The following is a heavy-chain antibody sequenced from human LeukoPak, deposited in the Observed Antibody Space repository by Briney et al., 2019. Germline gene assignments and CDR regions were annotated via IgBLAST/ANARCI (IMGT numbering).Heavy chain of an antibody. CDR2: IWYDGSNK. CDR1: GLTFSSYG. V-gene: IGHV3-33*06. Sequence: GGSLRLSCAASGLTFSSYGMHWVRQAPGKGLEWVAVIWYDGSNKYYADSVKGRFTISRDNSKNTLYLQMNSLRAEDTAVYYCAKDLQQYSSSSGAMDVWGKGTTVTVSS. J-gene: IGHJ6*03. CDR3: AKDLQQYSSSSGAMDV. D-gene: IGHD6-6*01.